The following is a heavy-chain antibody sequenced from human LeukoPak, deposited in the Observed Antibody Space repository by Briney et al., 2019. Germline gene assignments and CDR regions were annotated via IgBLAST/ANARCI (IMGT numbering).Heavy chain of an antibody. CDR2: IYYSGST. Sequence: SETLSLTCTVSGGSISSHYWSWIRQPPGKGLEWIGYIYYSGSTNYNPSLKSRVTISVDTSKNQFSLKLSSVTAADTAVYYCARGSDSPYYYYYMDVWGKGTTVTVSS. V-gene: IGHV4-59*11. CDR1: GGSISSHY. J-gene: IGHJ6*03. CDR3: ARGSDSPYYYYYMDV. D-gene: IGHD3-22*01.